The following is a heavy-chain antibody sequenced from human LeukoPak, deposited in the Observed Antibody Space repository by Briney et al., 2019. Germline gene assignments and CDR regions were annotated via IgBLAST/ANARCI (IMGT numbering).Heavy chain of an antibody. V-gene: IGHV1-69*13. D-gene: IGHD3-10*01. CDR2: ILPVFGTP. J-gene: IGHJ4*02. CDR1: GGSFTSYP. Sequence: SVKVSCKASGGSFTSYPFSWVRQAPGQGLEWMGGILPVFGTPNYARGFQGRVTISADDSTTTAFMELTSLRSEDTAVYYCAAVGTMVRGVIRTIDYWGQGTLVTVSS. CDR3: AAVGTMVRGVIRTIDY.